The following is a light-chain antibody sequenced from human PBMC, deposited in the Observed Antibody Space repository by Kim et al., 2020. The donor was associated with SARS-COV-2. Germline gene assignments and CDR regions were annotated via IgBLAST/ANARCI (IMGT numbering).Light chain of an antibody. J-gene: IGKJ4*01. V-gene: IGKV1-12*01. CDR3: QQADSFPLG. Sequence: ISSWLAWYQQKPGKAPKLLISAASSLQSGVPSRFSGSGSGTDFTLTISSLQPEDFASYYCQQADSFPLGFGGGTKVDIK. CDR1: ISSW. CDR2: AAS.